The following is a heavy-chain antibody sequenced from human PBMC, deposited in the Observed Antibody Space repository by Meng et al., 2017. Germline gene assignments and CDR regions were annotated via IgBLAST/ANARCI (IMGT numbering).Heavy chain of an antibody. J-gene: IGHJ4*02. Sequence: SETLSLTCTVSGGSISSYYWSWIRQPPGKGLEWIGYIYYSGSTNYNPSLKSRVTISVDTSKNQFSLKLISVTAADTAVYYCARDGHVGYFDYWGQGTLVTVSS. CDR1: GGSISSYY. V-gene: IGHV4-59*01. CDR2: IYYSGST. CDR3: ARDGHVGYFDY.